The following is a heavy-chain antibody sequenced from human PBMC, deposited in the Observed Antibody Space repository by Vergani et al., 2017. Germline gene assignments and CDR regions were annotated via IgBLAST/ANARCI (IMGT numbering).Heavy chain of an antibody. Sequence: VQLLESGGGLVQSGGSLRLSCAASGFTFNSFAMTWVRQAPGMGLEWISTISGGGDTNHYADSVKGRFTISRDNYKSTLYLQIKSLRDEDTAVYYCARDGRIDAEGTELDYWGQGTLVTVSS. CDR1: GFTFNSFA. D-gene: IGHD1-14*01. J-gene: IGHJ4*02. CDR2: ISGGGDTN. CDR3: ARDGRIDAEGTELDY. V-gene: IGHV3-23*01.